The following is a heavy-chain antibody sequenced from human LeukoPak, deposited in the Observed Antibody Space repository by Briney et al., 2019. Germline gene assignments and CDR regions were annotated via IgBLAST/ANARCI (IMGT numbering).Heavy chain of an antibody. D-gene: IGHD1-20*01. CDR2: IKTDGSVT. Sequence: PGGSLRLSCAASVFSFSYYWMVWVRQAPGKGLVWVSNIKTDGSVTNYADSVKGRSTISRDNAKNTLYLQMNSLRAEDTAVYYFGRDNNCKVDVWREGTTVTVSS. CDR3: GRDNNCKVDV. J-gene: IGHJ6*04. V-gene: IGHV3-74*01. CDR1: VFSFSYYW.